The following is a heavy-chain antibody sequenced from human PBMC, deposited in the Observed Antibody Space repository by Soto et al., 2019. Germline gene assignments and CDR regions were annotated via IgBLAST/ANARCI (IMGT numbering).Heavy chain of an antibody. CDR3: ARGGGVGVAGSAGFDM. D-gene: IGHD3-3*01. CDR1: GYPVTAYY. CDR2: INPATGAA. J-gene: IGHJ3*02. Sequence: QLHLVHSGAVVKKPGASVTVSCSASGYPVTAYYMHWVRQAPGRGLEWMGGINPATGAAKYTQTFQGRVTMTRDTSTSTVFMELSGLTSEDTAVFYCARGGGVGVAGSAGFDMWGQGTLVTVSS. V-gene: IGHV1-2*02.